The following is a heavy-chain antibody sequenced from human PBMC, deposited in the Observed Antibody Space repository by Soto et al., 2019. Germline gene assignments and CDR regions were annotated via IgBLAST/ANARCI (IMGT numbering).Heavy chain of an antibody. Sequence: QVQLVQSGAEVKKPGASVKVSCKASGYTFTSYYMHWVRQAPGQVLEWMGIINPSGGSTSYAQKFQGRVTMTSDTSTSTVYMELSSLRSEDTAVYYCARGSGYYDSSGYYYDKAFDIWGQGTMVTVSS. D-gene: IGHD3-22*01. CDR3: ARGSGYYDSSGYYYDKAFDI. V-gene: IGHV1-46*01. CDR1: GYTFTSYY. CDR2: INPSGGST. J-gene: IGHJ3*02.